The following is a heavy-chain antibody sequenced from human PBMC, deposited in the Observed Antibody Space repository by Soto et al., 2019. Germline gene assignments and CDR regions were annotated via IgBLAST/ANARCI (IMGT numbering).Heavy chain of an antibody. V-gene: IGHV4-34*01. J-gene: IGHJ6*02. CDR3: ARGPQLGTMGETYYYYGMDV. D-gene: IGHD3-16*01. CDR2: INHSGST. Sequence: SETLSLTCAVYGGSFSGYYWSWIRQPPGKGLEWIGEINHSGSTNYNPSLKSRVTISVDTSKNQFSLKLSSVTAADTAVYYCARGPQLGTMGETYYYYGMDVWGQGTTVTVSS. CDR1: GGSFSGYY.